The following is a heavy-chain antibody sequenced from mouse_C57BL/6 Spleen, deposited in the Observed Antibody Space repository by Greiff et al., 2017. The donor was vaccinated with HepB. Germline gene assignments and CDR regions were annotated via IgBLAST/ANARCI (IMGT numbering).Heavy chain of an antibody. Sequence: VQLKKSGPELVKPGASVKISCKASGYSFTGYYMHWVKQSSEKSLEWIGEINPSTGGTSYNQKFKGKATLTVDKSSSTAYMQLKSLTSEDSAVYYCARGDFDYWGQGTTLTVSS. J-gene: IGHJ2*01. CDR3: ARGDFDY. CDR1: GYSFTGYY. V-gene: IGHV1-43*01. CDR2: INPSTGGT.